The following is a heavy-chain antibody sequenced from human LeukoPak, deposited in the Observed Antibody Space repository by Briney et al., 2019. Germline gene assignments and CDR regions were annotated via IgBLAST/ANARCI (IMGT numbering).Heavy chain of an antibody. J-gene: IGHJ5*02. V-gene: IGHV1-2*02. CDR3: ARAGGRSWFDP. CDR2: MNPKSGGT. CDR1: GYTFTNSY. D-gene: IGHD1-26*01. Sequence: ASVRVSCKASGYTFTNSYIHWVRQAPGQGLEWMGSMNPKSGGTKYAQKFQGRVSMTRDTSISTAYMELASLTSDDTAVYYCARAGGRSWFDPWGQGTLVTVSS.